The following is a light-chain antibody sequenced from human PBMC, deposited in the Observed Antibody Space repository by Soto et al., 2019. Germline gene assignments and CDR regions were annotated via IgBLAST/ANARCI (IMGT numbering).Light chain of an antibody. Sequence: DIQMTQSPSSLSASLGDRVTITCRTSQSISSHLNWYQHKPGKAPKLLIFGASSLQSGVPSRFSGSGSGTDFTLTISRLFPEDFATYYCQQSYGTSRTFGQGTRLEVK. CDR1: QSISSH. V-gene: IGKV1-39*01. CDR2: GAS. J-gene: IGKJ2*01. CDR3: QQSYGTSRT.